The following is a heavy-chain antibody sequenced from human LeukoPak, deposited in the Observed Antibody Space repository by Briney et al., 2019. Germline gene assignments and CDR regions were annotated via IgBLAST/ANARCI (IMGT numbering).Heavy chain of an antibody. CDR2: IYKSGST. Sequence: SETLSLTCTVSGGSISSGSYYCSWIRQPAGKGLEWIGHIYKSGSTNYNPSLKSRVTISVDTSKNQFSLKLSSVTAADTAVYYCARGMAGDSSGYRQYFQHWGQGTLVTVSS. D-gene: IGHD3-22*01. J-gene: IGHJ1*01. CDR3: ARGMAGDSSGYRQYFQH. CDR1: GGSISSGSYY. V-gene: IGHV4-61*10.